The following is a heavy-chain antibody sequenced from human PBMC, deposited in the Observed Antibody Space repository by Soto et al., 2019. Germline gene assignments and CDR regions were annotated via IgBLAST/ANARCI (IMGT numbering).Heavy chain of an antibody. CDR2: IYYSGST. CDR1: GGSISSGDYY. J-gene: IGHJ5*02. CDR3: ARGGVYYGSGSYYKRINWFDP. V-gene: IGHV4-30-4*01. D-gene: IGHD3-10*01. Sequence: TLSLTCTVSGGSISSGDYYWSWIRQPPGKGLEWIGYIYYSGSTYYNPSLKSRVTISVDTSKNQFSLKLSSVTAADTAVYYCARGGVYYGSGSYYKRINWFDPWGQGTLVTVSS.